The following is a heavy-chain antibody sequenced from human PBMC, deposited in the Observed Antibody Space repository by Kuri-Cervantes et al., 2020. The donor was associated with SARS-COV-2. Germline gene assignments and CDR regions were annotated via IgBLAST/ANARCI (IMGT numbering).Heavy chain of an antibody. J-gene: IGHJ3*02. V-gene: IGHV3-53*01. D-gene: IGHD6-19*01. Sequence: GESLKISCAGSGFTVANYYMSWVRQAPGKGLEWVSILYGGDKTDYADSVEGRFTISRDNSKNTLLLQMDCLRADDTAVYYCARDRDSNGWLGAYDIWGQGTMVTVSS. CDR1: GFTVANYY. CDR3: ARDRDSNGWLGAYDI. CDR2: LYGGDKT.